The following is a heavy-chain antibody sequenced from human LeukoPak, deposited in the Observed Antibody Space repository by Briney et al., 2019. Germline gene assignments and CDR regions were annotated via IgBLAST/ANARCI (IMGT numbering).Heavy chain of an antibody. CDR2: ISGSSAST. CDR3: AKGYYGSGKYYFDY. Sequence: PGGSLRLSCAASGFTFSSFAMSWVRQAPGKGLEWVSGISGSSASTYYADSVKGQFTISRDNSKNTLYLQMNSLRAEDTAVYYCAKGYYGSGKYYFDYWGQGALVTVSS. CDR1: GFTFSSFA. J-gene: IGHJ4*02. V-gene: IGHV3-23*01. D-gene: IGHD3-10*01.